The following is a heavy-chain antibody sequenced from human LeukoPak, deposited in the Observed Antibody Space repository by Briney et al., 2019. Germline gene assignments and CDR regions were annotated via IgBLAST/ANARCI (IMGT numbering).Heavy chain of an antibody. CDR2: INHSGST. CDR1: GGSFSGYY. D-gene: IGHD2-2*01. V-gene: IGHV4-34*01. Sequence: SETLPLTCAVYGGSFSGYYWSWIRQPPGKGLEWIGEINHSGSTNYNPSLKSRVTISVDTSKNQFSLKLSSVTAADTAVYYCAREWSIVVVPAAITSAFDIWGQGTMVTVSS. CDR3: AREWSIVVVPAAITSAFDI. J-gene: IGHJ3*02.